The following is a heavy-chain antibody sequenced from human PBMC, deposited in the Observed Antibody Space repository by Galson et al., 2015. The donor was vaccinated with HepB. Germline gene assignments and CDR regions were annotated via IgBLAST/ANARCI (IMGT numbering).Heavy chain of an antibody. CDR1: GFTFIRYG. Sequence: SLRLSCAASGFTFIRYGMHWVRQAPGKGLEWVAVIWYDESYKFYDDSLKGRFTVSRDNSKNTLFLQMNSLTSEDTAVYYCARQLLVGGGLDVWGQGTTVTVSS. D-gene: IGHD3-10*01. CDR3: ARQLLVGGGLDV. CDR2: IWYDESYK. V-gene: IGHV3-33*08. J-gene: IGHJ6*02.